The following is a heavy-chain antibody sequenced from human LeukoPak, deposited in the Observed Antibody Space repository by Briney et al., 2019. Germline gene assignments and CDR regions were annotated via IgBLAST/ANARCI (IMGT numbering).Heavy chain of an antibody. Sequence: GRSLRLSCAASGFTFSSYGMYWVRQAPGKGLEWVAAISDDGSNKYYADSVKGRITISRDNSKNTLYLQMNSLRAEDTAVYYCAKDTSGSGSSYLDYWGQGTLVTVSS. V-gene: IGHV3-30*18. CDR2: ISDDGSNK. CDR1: GFTFSSYG. D-gene: IGHD3-10*01. CDR3: AKDTSGSGSSYLDY. J-gene: IGHJ4*02.